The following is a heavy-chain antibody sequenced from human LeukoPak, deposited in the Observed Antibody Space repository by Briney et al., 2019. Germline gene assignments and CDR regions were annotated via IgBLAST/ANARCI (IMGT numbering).Heavy chain of an antibody. J-gene: IGHJ4*02. V-gene: IGHV3-15*04. Sequence: GLSVRLLCASCTYIFRSLRVQCVRQAPGKGLEWVGRIESKTDGGTTEYASPVKGRFTISRDDSKDTLYLQMNSLKTDDTPLYYCTTGILRNGYNFVSWGQRTLFTVSS. CDR1: TYIFRSLR. D-gene: IGHD5-18*01. CDR3: TTGILRNGYNFVS. CDR2: IESKTDGGTT.